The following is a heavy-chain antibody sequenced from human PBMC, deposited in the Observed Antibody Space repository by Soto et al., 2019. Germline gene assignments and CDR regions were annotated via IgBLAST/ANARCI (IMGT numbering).Heavy chain of an antibody. CDR1: GFTFSSYA. V-gene: IGHV3-30-3*01. D-gene: IGHD3-22*01. Sequence: GGSLRLSCAASGFTFSSYAMHWVRQAPGKGLEWVAVISYDGSNKYYADSVRGRFTISRDNSKNTLYLQMNSLRSEDTAVYYCARASHMIVVLNAFDIWSQGTMVTVSS. CDR2: ISYDGSNK. CDR3: ARASHMIVVLNAFDI. J-gene: IGHJ3*02.